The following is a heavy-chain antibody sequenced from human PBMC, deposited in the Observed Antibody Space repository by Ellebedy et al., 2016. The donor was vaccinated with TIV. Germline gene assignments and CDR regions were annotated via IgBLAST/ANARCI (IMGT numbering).Heavy chain of an antibody. CDR3: ARGGPDQWLDLFDY. D-gene: IGHD6-19*01. CDR2: TYADGST. CDR1: PDSISNYY. V-gene: IGHV4-59*01. J-gene: IGHJ4*02. Sequence: SETLSLXXTVPPDSISNYYWSWIRQAPGKGLDYIGYTYADGSTNYNPSLRSRATISVDTSKNQVSLKLDAVTAADTAVYYCARGGPDQWLDLFDYWGQGILVTVSS.